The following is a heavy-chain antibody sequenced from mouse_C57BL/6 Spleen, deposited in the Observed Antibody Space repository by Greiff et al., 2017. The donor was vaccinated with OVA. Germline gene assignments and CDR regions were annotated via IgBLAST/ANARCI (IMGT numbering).Heavy chain of an antibody. CDR1: GFTFSSYA. Sequence: EVTLMESGGGLVKPGGSLKLSCAASGFTFSSYAMSWVRQTPEKRLEWVATISDGGSYTYYPDNVKGRFTISRDNAKNNLYLQMSHLKSEDTAMYYCAREDGYYPYYFDYWGQGTTLTVSS. J-gene: IGHJ2*01. D-gene: IGHD2-3*01. CDR3: AREDGYYPYYFDY. CDR2: ISDGGSYT. V-gene: IGHV5-4*01.